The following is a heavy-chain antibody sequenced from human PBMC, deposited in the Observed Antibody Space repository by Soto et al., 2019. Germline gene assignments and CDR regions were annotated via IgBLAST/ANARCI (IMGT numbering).Heavy chain of an antibody. CDR3: ARDWGD. V-gene: IGHV3-53*01. Sequence: EVQMVESGGGLIQPGGSLRLSCSASGFTVRSNYMSWVRQAPGKGLEWVSIIYNDGSTSYADSVKGRFTISRDSSKNTVYLQMNGLGAEDTAIYYCARDWGDWGQGTMVTVSS. CDR1: GFTVRSNY. J-gene: IGHJ3*01. D-gene: IGHD3-16*01. CDR2: IYNDGST.